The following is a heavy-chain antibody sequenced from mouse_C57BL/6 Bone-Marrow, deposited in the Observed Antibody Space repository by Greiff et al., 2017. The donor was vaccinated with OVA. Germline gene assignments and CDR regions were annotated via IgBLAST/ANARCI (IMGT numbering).Heavy chain of an antibody. Sequence: QVQLQQPGAELVKPGASVKLSCKASGFNFTGYCMHWVKQRPGQGLEWIGMIDPNSGSTNYNEKFKSKATLTVDKSSSTAYMQLSSLTSEDSAVYYCACNYGNYWGQGTTLTVSS. CDR2: IDPNSGST. CDR1: GFNFTGYC. V-gene: IGHV1-64*01. J-gene: IGHJ2*01. CDR3: ACNYGNY. D-gene: IGHD2-1*01.